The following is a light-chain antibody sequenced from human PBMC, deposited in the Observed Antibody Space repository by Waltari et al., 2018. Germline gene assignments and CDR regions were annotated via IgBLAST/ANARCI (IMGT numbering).Light chain of an antibody. CDR2: DAS. J-gene: IGKJ4*02. V-gene: IGKV3-20*01. CDR1: QSVTRN. CDR3: QKYRTLPAT. Sequence: EIVLTQSPGTLSLSPGERATLSCRASQSVTRNLAWYHQKPGQAPRLPIYDASSRATGIPDRFSGSGSGTDFSLTISKLEPEDSAVYYCQKYRTLPATFGGGTKVEIK.